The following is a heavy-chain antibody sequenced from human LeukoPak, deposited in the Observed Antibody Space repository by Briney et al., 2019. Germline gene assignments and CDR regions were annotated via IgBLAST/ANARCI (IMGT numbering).Heavy chain of an antibody. D-gene: IGHD3-22*01. CDR1: GFTFSSYG. V-gene: IGHV3-23*01. CDR2: ISGSGGST. CDR3: ARDLSLIALTD. J-gene: IGHJ4*02. Sequence: PGGTLRLSCAASGFTFSSYGMSWVRQAPGKGLEWVSAISGSGGSTYYADSVKGRFTISRDNSKNTLYLQMNSLRAEDTAVYYCARDLSLIALTDWGQGTLVTVSS.